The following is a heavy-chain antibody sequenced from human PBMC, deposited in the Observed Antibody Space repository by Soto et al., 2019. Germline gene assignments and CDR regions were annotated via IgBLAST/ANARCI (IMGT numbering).Heavy chain of an antibody. V-gene: IGHV3-7*05. D-gene: IGHD6-13*01. J-gene: IGHJ6*02. CDR2: IKQDGSEK. Sequence: AGSARHAGAASGFAFSVCWMRWVFQAPGKGLEWVANIKQDGSEKYYVDSVKGRFTISRDNAKNSLYLQMNSLRAEDTAVYYCARDRYSSSWYPTYGMDVWGQGTTVTVSS. CDR1: GFAFSVCW. CDR3: ARDRYSSSWYPTYGMDV.